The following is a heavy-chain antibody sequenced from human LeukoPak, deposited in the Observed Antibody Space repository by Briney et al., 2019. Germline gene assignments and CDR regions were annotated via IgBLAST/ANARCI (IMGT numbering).Heavy chain of an antibody. CDR3: AKVHSLYRGYDSLGY. V-gene: IGHV3-30*18. CDR1: GFTFSSYG. CDR2: ISYDGSNK. Sequence: PGRSLRLSCAASGFTFSSYGMHWVRQAPGKGLEWVAVISYDGSNKYYADSVKGRFTISRDNSKNTLYLQMNSLRAEDTAVYYCAKVHSLYRGYDSLGYWGQGTLVTVSS. D-gene: IGHD5-12*01. J-gene: IGHJ4*02.